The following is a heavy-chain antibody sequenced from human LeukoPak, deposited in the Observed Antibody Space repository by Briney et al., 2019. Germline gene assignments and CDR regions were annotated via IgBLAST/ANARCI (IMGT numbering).Heavy chain of an antibody. J-gene: IGHJ4*02. CDR3: ARRMPYCSSTSCHRYYFDY. V-gene: IGHV4-34*01. Sequence: SETLSLTCAVYGGSFSAYYWSWIRQPPGKGLEWIGEINHSGSTNYNPSLKSRVTISVDTSKNQFSLKLSSVTAADTAVYYCARRMPYCSSTSCHRYYFDYWGQGTLVTVSS. D-gene: IGHD2-2*01. CDR1: GGSFSAYY. CDR2: INHSGST.